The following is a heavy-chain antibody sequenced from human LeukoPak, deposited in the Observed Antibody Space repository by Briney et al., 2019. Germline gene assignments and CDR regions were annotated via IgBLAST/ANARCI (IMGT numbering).Heavy chain of an antibody. CDR1: GYTFTSYG. D-gene: IGHD2-15*01. V-gene: IGHV1-18*01. J-gene: IGHJ4*02. CDR3: ARVADPQNHIVVVVADDY. Sequence: ASVKVSCKASGYTFTSYGISWVRQAPGQGLEWMGWISAYNGNTNYAQKLQGRVTMTTDTSTSTAYMELRSLRSDDTAVYYCARVADPQNHIVVVVADDYWGQGTLVTVSS. CDR2: ISAYNGNT.